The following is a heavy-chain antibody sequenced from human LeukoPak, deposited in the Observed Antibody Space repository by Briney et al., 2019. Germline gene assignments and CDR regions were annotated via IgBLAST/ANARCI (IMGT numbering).Heavy chain of an antibody. CDR1: GFTFSNHG. Sequence: GGSLRLSCAASGFTFSNHGMNWVRQAPGKGLEWVSGISPSGDITYYADSVKGRFTISRDNSKNTLYLEVISLTAEDTAVYYCARGHTAVTRHFDFWGQGTLVTVSS. D-gene: IGHD4-17*01. V-gene: IGHV3-23*01. CDR2: ISPSGDIT. CDR3: ARGHTAVTRHFDF. J-gene: IGHJ4*02.